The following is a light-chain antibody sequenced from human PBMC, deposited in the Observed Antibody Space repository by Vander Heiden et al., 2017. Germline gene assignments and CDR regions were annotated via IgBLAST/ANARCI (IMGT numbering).Light chain of an antibody. CDR1: QSVLSSSNNKNY. J-gene: IGKJ1*01. CDR3: QQYYNIPRT. Sequence: DIVMTQSPDSLAVSLGERATINCKSSQSVLSSSNNKNYITWFQQKPGQPPKLLIYWAPTRESGVPDRFSGSGSGTDFTLTISSLQAEDVAVYYCQQYYNIPRTFGQGTKVEIK. CDR2: WAP. V-gene: IGKV4-1*01.